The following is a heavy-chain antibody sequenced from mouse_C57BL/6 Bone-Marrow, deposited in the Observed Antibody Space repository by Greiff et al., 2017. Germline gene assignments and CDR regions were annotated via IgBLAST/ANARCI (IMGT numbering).Heavy chain of an antibody. D-gene: IGHD1-1*01. Sequence: EVHLVESEGGLVQPGSSMKLSCTASGFTFSDYYMAWVRQVPEKGLEWVANINYDGSSTYYLDSLKSRFIISRDNAKNILYLQMSSLKSEDTATYYCARGEYSGSAWFAYWGQGTLVTVSA. CDR1: GFTFSDYY. V-gene: IGHV5-16*01. CDR2: INYDGSST. J-gene: IGHJ3*01. CDR3: ARGEYSGSAWFAY.